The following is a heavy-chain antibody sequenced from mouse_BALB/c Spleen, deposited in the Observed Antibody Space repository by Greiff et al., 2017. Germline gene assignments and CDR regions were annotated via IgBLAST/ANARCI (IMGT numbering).Heavy chain of an antibody. CDR2: ISSGGGST. V-gene: IGHV5-12-1*01. Sequence: EVKLVESGGGLVKPGGSLKLSCAASGFAFSSYDMSWVRQTPEKRLGWVAYISSGGGSTYYPDTVKGRFTISRDNAKNTLYLQMSSLKSEDTAMYYCARQAGRYYYGSSYDYAMDYWGQGASVTVSS. J-gene: IGHJ4*01. D-gene: IGHD1-1*01. CDR3: ARQAGRYYYGSSYDYAMDY. CDR1: GFAFSSYD.